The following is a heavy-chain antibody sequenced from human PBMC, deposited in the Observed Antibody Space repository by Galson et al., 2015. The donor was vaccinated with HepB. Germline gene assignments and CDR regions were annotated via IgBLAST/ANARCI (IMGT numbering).Heavy chain of an antibody. J-gene: IGHJ6*02. V-gene: IGHV5-10-1*01. CDR2: IDPSDSYT. CDR1: GYSFTSYW. D-gene: IGHD5-18*01. Sequence: QSGAEVKKPGESLRISCKGSGYSFTSYWISWVRQMPGKGLEWMGRIDPSDSYTNYSPSFQGHVTISADKSISTAYLQWSSLKASDTAMYYCARPRRGYTGYYYGMDVWGQGTTVTVSS. CDR3: ARPRRGYTGYYYGMDV.